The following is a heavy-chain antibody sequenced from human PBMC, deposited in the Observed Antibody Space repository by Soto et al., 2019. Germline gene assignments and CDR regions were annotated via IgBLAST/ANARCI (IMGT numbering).Heavy chain of an antibody. J-gene: IGHJ4*02. CDR1: GFTFSSYA. Sequence: GGSLRLSCAASGFTFSSYAMSWVRQAPGKGLEWVSAISGSGGSTYYADSVKGRFTISRDNSKNTLYLQMNSLRAEDTAVYYWAKDGGYSGNARTPPHDYWGQGTLVTVSS. V-gene: IGHV3-23*01. CDR2: ISGSGGST. D-gene: IGHD5-12*01. CDR3: AKDGGYSGNARTPPHDY.